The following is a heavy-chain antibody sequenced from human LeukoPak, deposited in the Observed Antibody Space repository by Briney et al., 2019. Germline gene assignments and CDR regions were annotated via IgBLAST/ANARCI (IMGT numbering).Heavy chain of an antibody. Sequence: LGESLKISCKASGYTFVGHWIGWVRQVPGKGLEWMGIIYPGDSDTRYSPSFQGQVTISADKSISTAYLQWSSLKASDTAMYYCARSLCGGDCYYIDYWGQGTLVTVSS. D-gene: IGHD2-21*02. CDR2: IYPGDSDT. J-gene: IGHJ4*02. CDR1: GYTFVGHW. CDR3: ARSLCGGDCYYIDY. V-gene: IGHV5-51*01.